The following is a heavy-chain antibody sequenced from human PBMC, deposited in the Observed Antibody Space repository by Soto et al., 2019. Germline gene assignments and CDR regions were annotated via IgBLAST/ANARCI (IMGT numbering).Heavy chain of an antibody. CDR2: VYHNGNA. D-gene: IGHD3-10*01. V-gene: IGHV4-30-2*01. J-gene: IGHJ6*02. CDR1: GGFITTPGYS. Sequence: PAETLSLTCTVSGGFITTPGYSWSWIRQPPGKAPEWIAYVYHNGNAYPKPSLKSRGTISLDGDKNQFSLKMTSVTAAETGLFYCSARPYYYYGLDVWGQGTTVTVSS. CDR3: SARPYYYYGLDV.